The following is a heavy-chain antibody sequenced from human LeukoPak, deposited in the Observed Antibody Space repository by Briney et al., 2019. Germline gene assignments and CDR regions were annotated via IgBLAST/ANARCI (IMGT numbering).Heavy chain of an antibody. CDR2: INTNTGNP. V-gene: IGHV7-4-1*02. Sequence: GASVKVSCKASGYTFTSYGISWVRQAPGQGLEWMGWINTNTGNPTYAQGFTGRFVFSLDTSVSTAYLQISSLKAEDTAVYYCARVVSSGSQGLYGFDYWGQGTLVTVSS. CDR3: ARVVSSGSQGLYGFDY. J-gene: IGHJ4*02. CDR1: GYTFTSYG. D-gene: IGHD1-26*01.